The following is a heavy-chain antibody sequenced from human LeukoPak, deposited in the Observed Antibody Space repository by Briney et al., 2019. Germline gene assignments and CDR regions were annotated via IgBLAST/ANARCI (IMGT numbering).Heavy chain of an antibody. CDR1: GGSFSGYY. J-gene: IGHJ4*02. Sequence: PSETLSLTCAVYGGSFSGYYWSWIRQPPGKGLEWIGEINHSGSTNHNPSLKSRVTISVDTSKNQFSLKLSSVTAADTAVYYCAREHRLKIDYWGQGTLVTVSS. CDR2: INHSGST. V-gene: IGHV4-34*01. CDR3: AREHRLKIDY.